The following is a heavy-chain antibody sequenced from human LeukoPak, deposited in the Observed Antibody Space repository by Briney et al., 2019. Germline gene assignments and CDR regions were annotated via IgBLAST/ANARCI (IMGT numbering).Heavy chain of an antibody. J-gene: IGHJ4*02. CDR2: INHSGST. CDR1: GGSFSGYY. CDR3: ARGPAYGGNSYYFDY. Sequence: SETLSLTCAVYGGSFSGYYWSWIRQPPGKGLEWIGEINHSGSTNYNPSLKSRVTISVDTSKNQFSLKLSSVTAADTAVYYCARGPAYGGNSYYFDYWGQGTQVTVSS. V-gene: IGHV4-34*01. D-gene: IGHD4-23*01.